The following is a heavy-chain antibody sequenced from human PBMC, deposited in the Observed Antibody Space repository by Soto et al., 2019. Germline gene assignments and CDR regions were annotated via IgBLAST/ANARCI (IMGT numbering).Heavy chain of an antibody. D-gene: IGHD1-26*01. V-gene: IGHV1-69*15. CDR3: ARGGGESDY. Sequence: QVQLVQSGAEVKKPGSSVKVSCKASGGTFSSYALSWVRQAPGQGLEWMGRIIPMSGATNYGQKFQGRVTFTADESTNTAYLELTSLRSEDTAVYYCARGGGESDYWGQGTLVTVSS. CDR2: IIPMSGAT. CDR1: GGTFSSYA. J-gene: IGHJ4*02.